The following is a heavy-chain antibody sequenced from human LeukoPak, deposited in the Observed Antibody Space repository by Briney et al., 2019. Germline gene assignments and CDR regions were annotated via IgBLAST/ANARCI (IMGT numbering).Heavy chain of an antibody. D-gene: IGHD2-15*01. CDR3: ARDLVAAPPGGFDP. J-gene: IGHJ5*02. CDR1: GYTFTSYG. V-gene: IGHV1-18*01. CDR2: ISAYSGNT. Sequence: GASVKVSCKASGYTFTSYGISWVRQAPGQGLEWMGWISAYSGNTNYAQKLQGRVTMTTDTSTSTAYMELRSLRSDDTAVYYCARDLVAAPPGGFDPWGQGTLVTVSS.